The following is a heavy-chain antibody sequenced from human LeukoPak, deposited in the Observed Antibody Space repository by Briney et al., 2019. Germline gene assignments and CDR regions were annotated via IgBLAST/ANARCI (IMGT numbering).Heavy chain of an antibody. D-gene: IGHD6-13*01. CDR1: GGSISSYY. CDR2: IYYSGST. Sequence: PSETLSLTCTVSGGSISSYYWSWIRQPPGKGLEWIGYIYYSGSTNYNPSLKSRVTISVDTSKNQFSLKLSSVTAADTAVYYCARLAAAGTTAYYYYYMDVWGKGTTVTVSS. CDR3: ARLAAAGTTAYYYYYMDV. J-gene: IGHJ6*03. V-gene: IGHV4-59*01.